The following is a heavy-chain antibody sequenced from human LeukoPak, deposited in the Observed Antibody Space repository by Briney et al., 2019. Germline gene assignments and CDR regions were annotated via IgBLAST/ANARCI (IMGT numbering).Heavy chain of an antibody. V-gene: IGHV4-61*10. CDR3: ARGSAASQRSSWYPN. CDR2: INHGGIT. D-gene: IGHD6-13*01. Sequence: SETLSLTCTVSGGSISSGRYYWSWIRQPAGKGLEWIGEINHGGITNYNPSLKSRVTISVDTSKNQFSLNLYSVTAADTAVYYCARGSAASQRSSWYPNWGQGTLVTVSS. J-gene: IGHJ4*02. CDR1: GGSISSGRYY.